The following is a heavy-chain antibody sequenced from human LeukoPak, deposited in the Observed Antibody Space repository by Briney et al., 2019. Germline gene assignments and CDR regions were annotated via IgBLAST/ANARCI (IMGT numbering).Heavy chain of an antibody. CDR3: ARGPRASRDYYGSGSYYFDY. V-gene: IGHV3-21*01. D-gene: IGHD3-10*01. CDR1: GFTFSSYS. Sequence: GGSLRLSCAASGFTFSSYSMNWVRQAPGKGLEWVSSISSSSSYIYYADSVKGRFTISRDNAKNSLYLQMTRLRAEDTAVYYCARGPRASRDYYGSGSYYFDYWGQGTLVTVPS. CDR2: ISSSSSYI. J-gene: IGHJ4*02.